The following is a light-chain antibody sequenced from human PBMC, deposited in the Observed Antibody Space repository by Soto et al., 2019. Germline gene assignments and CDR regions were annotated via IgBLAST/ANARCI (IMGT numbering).Light chain of an antibody. J-gene: IGKJ4*01. Sequence: DIQMTQSPSSLSASVGDRVSITFRASQGISNYLAWYQQKPGKVPEILIYAASTLRSGVPSRFSGGGSGTDFTLTISSLQPGDVATYYCQKYNSAPLTFGGGTKVEIK. V-gene: IGKV1-27*01. CDR1: QGISNY. CDR3: QKYNSAPLT. CDR2: AAS.